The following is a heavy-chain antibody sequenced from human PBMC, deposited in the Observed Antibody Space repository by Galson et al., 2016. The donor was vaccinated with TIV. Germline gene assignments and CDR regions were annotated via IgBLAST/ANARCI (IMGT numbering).Heavy chain of an antibody. CDR3: ATVAWFPGLSLDS. CDR1: GDSLTDLV. Sequence: SVKVSCKVSGDSLTDLVIHWVRQAPGKGLEWVGGFDPEVQKTIYAQKFQGRVTMTEATFTDTAYMELNNLTSDDTAVYYCATVAWFPGLSLDSWGQGTLVTVSS. J-gene: IGHJ4*02. V-gene: IGHV1-24*01. CDR2: FDPEVQKT. D-gene: IGHD3-22*01.